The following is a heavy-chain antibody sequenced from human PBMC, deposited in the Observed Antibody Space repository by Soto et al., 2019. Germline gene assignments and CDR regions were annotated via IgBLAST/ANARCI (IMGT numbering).Heavy chain of an antibody. V-gene: IGHV1-18*01. D-gene: IGHD3-3*01. CDR1: GYTFTSYG. J-gene: IGHJ4*02. Sequence: QVQLVQSGAEVKKPGASVKVSCKASGYTFTSYGINWVRQAPGRGREWMGWISTYNGNTNYAQKLQGRVTMTTDTSTSEAYMELTSLRADGTAVYSCASAALYNHFWRGLESDYRGQGTLVTVSS. CDR3: ASAALYNHFWRGLESDY. CDR2: ISTYNGNT.